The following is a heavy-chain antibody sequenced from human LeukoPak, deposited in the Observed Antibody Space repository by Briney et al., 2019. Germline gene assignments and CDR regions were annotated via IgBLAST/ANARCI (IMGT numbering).Heavy chain of an antibody. CDR1: GFTFSSYA. D-gene: IGHD2-2*01. V-gene: IGHV3-23*01. CDR3: AKVNGYCSSTSCQGAFDI. CDR2: ISGSGGST. J-gene: IGHJ3*02. Sequence: HPGASLRLSCAASGFTFSSYAMSWVRQAPGKGLEWVSAISGSGGSTYYADSVKGRFTISRDNSKNTLYLQMNSLRAEDTALYYCAKVNGYCSSTSCQGAFDIWGQGTMVTVSS.